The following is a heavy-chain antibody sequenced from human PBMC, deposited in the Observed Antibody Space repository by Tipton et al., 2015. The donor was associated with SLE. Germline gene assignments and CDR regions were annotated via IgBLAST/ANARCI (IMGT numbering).Heavy chain of an antibody. V-gene: IGHV4-39*07. CDR3: ARDPNGGYGSFDY. J-gene: IGHJ4*02. D-gene: IGHD7-27*01. CDR2: IYYSGSS. CDR1: GGSISSSSYY. Sequence: TLSLTCTVSGGSISSSSYYWGWIRQPPGKGLEWIGRIYYSGSSHYNPSLKSQVTISVDTSKNQFSLKLSSVTAADTAVYYCARDPNGGYGSFDYWGLGALVTVSS.